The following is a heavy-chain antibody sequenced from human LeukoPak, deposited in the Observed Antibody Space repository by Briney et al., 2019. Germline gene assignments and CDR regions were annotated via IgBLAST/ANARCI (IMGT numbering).Heavy chain of an antibody. CDR2: IRNKADTYTT. V-gene: IGHV3-72*01. D-gene: IGHD3-3*01. CDR3: AREVWSGYYTLYYFDY. CDR1: GFTFSDHY. J-gene: IGHJ4*02. Sequence: PGGSLRLSCGASGFTFSDHYMDWVRQAPGKGLEWVGRIRNKADTYTTEYAASVKGRFTISRDDSKNSLYLQMNSLKTEDTAVYYCAREVWSGYYTLYYFDYWGQGTLVTVSS.